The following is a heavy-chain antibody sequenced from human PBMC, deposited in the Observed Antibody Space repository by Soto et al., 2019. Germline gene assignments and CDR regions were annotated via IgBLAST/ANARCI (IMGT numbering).Heavy chain of an antibody. V-gene: IGHV1-2*04. CDR2: INPNSGGT. CDR1: GYTFTGYY. D-gene: IGHD6-19*01. J-gene: IGHJ4*02. Sequence: ASVKVSCKASGYTFTGYYMHWVRQAPGQGLEWMGWINPNSGGTNYAQKFQGWVTMTRDTSISTAYMELSRLRSDDTAVYYCARDTAVAGTLYFDDWGQGTLVTVSS. CDR3: ARDTAVAGTLYFDD.